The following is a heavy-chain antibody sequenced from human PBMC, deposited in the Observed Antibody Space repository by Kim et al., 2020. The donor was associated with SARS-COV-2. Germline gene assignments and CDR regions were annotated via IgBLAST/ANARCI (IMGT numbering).Heavy chain of an antibody. D-gene: IGHD5-12*01. CDR3: ASDIVATIGGLDY. J-gene: IGHJ4*02. CDR1: GFTFSSYA. V-gene: IGHV3-30*04. Sequence: GGSLRLSCAASGFTFSSYAMHWVRQAPGKGLEWVAVISYDGSNKYYADSVKGRFTISRDNSKNTLYLQMNSLRAEDTAVYYCASDIVATIGGLDYWGQGT. CDR2: ISYDGSNK.